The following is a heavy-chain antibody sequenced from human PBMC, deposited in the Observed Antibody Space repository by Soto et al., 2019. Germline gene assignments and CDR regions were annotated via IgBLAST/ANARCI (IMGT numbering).Heavy chain of an antibody. V-gene: IGHV3-21*01. CDR3: GRNVLAVTEDAVDV. Sequence: EEQLVESGGGLVKPGGSLRLSCVASGFNLSSYTMSWVRQAPGKGLEWVSSIGISIGNIYYGESVTGRFTISRDNAKNSLFLQMNSLRAEDTAVYFCGRNVLAVTEDAVDVWGQGTMVTVSS. CDR1: GFNLSSYT. CDR2: IGISIGNI. J-gene: IGHJ3*01. D-gene: IGHD6-6*01.